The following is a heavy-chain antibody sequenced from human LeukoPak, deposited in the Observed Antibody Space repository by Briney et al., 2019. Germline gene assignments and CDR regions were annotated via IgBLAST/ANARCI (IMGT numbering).Heavy chain of an antibody. CDR1: GGSISSYY. D-gene: IGHD2-15*01. Sequence: PSETLSPTCTVSGGSISSYYWSWIRQPPGKGLEWIGYIYYSGSTNYNPSLKSRVTISVDTSKNQFSLKLSSVTAADTAVYYCATFYCSGGSCSGDYWGQGTLVTVSS. J-gene: IGHJ4*02. CDR3: ATFYCSGGSCSGDY. V-gene: IGHV4-59*12. CDR2: IYYSGST.